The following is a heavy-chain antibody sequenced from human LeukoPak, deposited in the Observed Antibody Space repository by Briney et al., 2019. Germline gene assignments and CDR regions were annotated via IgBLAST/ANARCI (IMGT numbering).Heavy chain of an antibody. CDR3: ARGSYDSSGYYYGSWFDP. CDR1: GGSISSYY. J-gene: IGHJ5*02. V-gene: IGHV4-59*01. CDR2: IYYSGST. Sequence: PSETLSLTCTVSGGSISSYYWSWIRQPPGKGLEWIGYIYYSGSTNYNPSLKRRVTISVDTSKNPFSLKLSSVTAADTAVYYCARGSYDSSGYYYGSWFDPWGQGTLVTVSS. D-gene: IGHD3-22*01.